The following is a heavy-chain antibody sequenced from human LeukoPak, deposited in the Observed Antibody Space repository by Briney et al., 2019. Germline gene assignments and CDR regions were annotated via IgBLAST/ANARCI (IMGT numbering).Heavy chain of an antibody. J-gene: IGHJ4*02. V-gene: IGHV4-61*02. CDR3: ARAPGYSSSSRYFDY. Sequence: PSETLSLTCTVSGGSISSGSYYWRWIRQPAGKGLEWIGRIYTSGSTNYNPSLKSRVTISVDTSKNQFSLKLSSVTAADTAVYYCARAPGYSSSSRYFDYWGQGTLVTVSS. D-gene: IGHD6-6*01. CDR1: GGSISSGSYY. CDR2: IYTSGST.